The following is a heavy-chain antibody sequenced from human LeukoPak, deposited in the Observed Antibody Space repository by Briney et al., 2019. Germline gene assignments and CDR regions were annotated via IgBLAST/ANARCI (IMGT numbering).Heavy chain of an antibody. CDR1: GGSIRNYY. CDR3: ARGWGYIDY. D-gene: IGHD7-27*01. Sequence: SETLSLTCTVSGGSIRNYYWSWIRQPPGKGLEWIGYIYHSGSTNCNPSLKSRVTISEDTSNNQFSLKLSSVTAADTAVYFCARGWGYIDYWGQGTLVTVSS. V-gene: IGHV4-59*01. J-gene: IGHJ4*02. CDR2: IYHSGST.